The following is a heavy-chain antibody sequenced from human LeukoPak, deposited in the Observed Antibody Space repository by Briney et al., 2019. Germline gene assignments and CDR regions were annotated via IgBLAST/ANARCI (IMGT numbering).Heavy chain of an antibody. Sequence: GGSLRLSCAASGFAFSSYAMSWVRQAPGKGLEWVSGITGSGGSTYYADSLKGRFIISRDNSKSTLYLQMNSLRAEDTAIYYCAKEPKIRGNYWVDYWGQGTMVTVSS. CDR3: AKEPKIRGNYWVDY. J-gene: IGHJ4*02. D-gene: IGHD1-7*01. CDR1: GFAFSSYA. CDR2: ITGSGGST. V-gene: IGHV3-23*01.